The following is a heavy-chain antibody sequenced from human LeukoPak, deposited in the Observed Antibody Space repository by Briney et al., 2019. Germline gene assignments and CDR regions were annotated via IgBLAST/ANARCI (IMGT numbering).Heavy chain of an antibody. CDR3: ARVQYGSGSYFNWFDP. J-gene: IGHJ5*02. V-gene: IGHV4-59*01. CDR2: IYYSGST. D-gene: IGHD3-10*01. CDR1: GVSISSYY. Sequence: SETLSLTCTVSGVSISSYYWSWIRQPPGKGLEWIGYIYYSGSTNYNPSLKSRVTISVDTSKNQFSLKLSSVTAADTAVYYCARVQYGSGSYFNWFDPWGQGTLVTVSS.